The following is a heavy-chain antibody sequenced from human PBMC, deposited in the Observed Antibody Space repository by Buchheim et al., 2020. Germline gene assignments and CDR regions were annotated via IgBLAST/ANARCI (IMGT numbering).Heavy chain of an antibody. D-gene: IGHD6-13*01. V-gene: IGHV3-30*18. Sequence: QVQLVESGGGVVQPGRSLRRSCAASGFTFSSYGMHWVRQAPGKGLEWVAVISYDGSNKYYADSVKGRFTISRDNSKNTLYLQMNSLRAEDTAVYYCAKIPSIAAAGTAPDYWGQGTL. CDR1: GFTFSSYG. CDR2: ISYDGSNK. J-gene: IGHJ4*02. CDR3: AKIPSIAAAGTAPDY.